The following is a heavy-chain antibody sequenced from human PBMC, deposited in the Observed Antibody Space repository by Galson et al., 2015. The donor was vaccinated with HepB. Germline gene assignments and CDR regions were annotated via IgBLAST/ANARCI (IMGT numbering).Heavy chain of an antibody. D-gene: IGHD6-13*01. Sequence: SLRLSCAASGFTFSSYAMSWVRQAPGKGLEWVSAISGSGGSTYYADSVKGRFTISRDNSKNTLYLQMNSLRAEDTAVYYCAKDGPGYSSSLLVRWFDYWGQGTLVTVSS. CDR3: AKDGPGYSSSLLVRWFDY. V-gene: IGHV3-23*01. CDR1: GFTFSSYA. J-gene: IGHJ4*02. CDR2: ISGSGGST.